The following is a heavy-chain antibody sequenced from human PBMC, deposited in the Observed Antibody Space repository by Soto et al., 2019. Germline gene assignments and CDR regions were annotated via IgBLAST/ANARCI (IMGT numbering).Heavy chain of an antibody. Sequence: GGSLRLSCSTSGFTFSDYAICWFRQAPGKGLGWVGVIRNKAYGVTTDYAASVKGRFVISRDDSESTAYLQMNSVTTEDTAVYFCAKYTYTSRYSFFGMDAWGHGTTVTVSS. CDR2: IRNKAYGVTT. D-gene: IGHD2-2*02. V-gene: IGHV3-49*03. CDR1: GFTFSDYA. J-gene: IGHJ6*02. CDR3: AKYTYTSRYSFFGMDA.